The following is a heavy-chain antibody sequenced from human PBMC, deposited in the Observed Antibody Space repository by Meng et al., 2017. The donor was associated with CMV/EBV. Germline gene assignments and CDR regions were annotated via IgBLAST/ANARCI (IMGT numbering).Heavy chain of an antibody. CDR1: GFTFSSYW. CDR3: ARNYYDFWSGYYTQRGIAQQY. CDR2: IKQDGSEK. V-gene: IGHV3-7*01. J-gene: IGHJ4*02. D-gene: IGHD3-3*01. Sequence: GESLKISCAAPGFTFSSYWMSWVRQAPGKGLEWVANIKQDGSEKYYVDSVKGRFTISRDNAKNSLYLQMNSLRAEDTAVYYCARNYYDFWSGYYTQRGIAQQYWGQGTLVTVSS.